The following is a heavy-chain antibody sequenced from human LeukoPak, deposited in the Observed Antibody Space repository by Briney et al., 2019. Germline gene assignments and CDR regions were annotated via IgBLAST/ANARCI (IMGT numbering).Heavy chain of an antibody. Sequence: GGSLRLSCAASGFTFSSYGMHWVRQAPGKGLEWVAFIRYDGSNKYYADSVKGRFTISRDNSKNTLYLQMNSLRAEDTAVYYCAKDMDHDYDDYGFDYWGQGTLVTVSS. V-gene: IGHV3-30*02. D-gene: IGHD4-17*01. CDR1: GFTFSSYG. J-gene: IGHJ4*02. CDR3: AKDMDHDYDDYGFDY. CDR2: IRYDGSNK.